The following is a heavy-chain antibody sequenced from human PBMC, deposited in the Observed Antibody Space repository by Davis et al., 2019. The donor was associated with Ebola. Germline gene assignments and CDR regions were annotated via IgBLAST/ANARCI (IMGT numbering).Heavy chain of an antibody. D-gene: IGHD5-18*01. CDR2: ISYDGSNK. CDR1: GFTFSSYA. CDR3: ARARGYSYGYRLQYYFDY. Sequence: GESLKISCAASGFTFSSYAMHWVRQAPGKGLEWVAVISYDGSNKYYADSVKGRFTISRDNAKNTLYLQMNSLRAEDTAVYYCARARGYSYGYRLQYYFDYWGQGTLVTVSS. J-gene: IGHJ4*02. V-gene: IGHV3-30-3*01.